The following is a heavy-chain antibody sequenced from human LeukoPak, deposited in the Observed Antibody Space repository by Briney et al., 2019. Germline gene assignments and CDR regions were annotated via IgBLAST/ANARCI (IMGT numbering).Heavy chain of an antibody. CDR1: GFTFTSYE. CDR3: ARAYDFWSGGGFDY. V-gene: IGHV3-48*03. CDR2: ISSSGSTI. J-gene: IGHJ4*02. D-gene: IGHD3-3*01. Sequence: GGSLRLSCAASGFTFTSYEMNWVRQAPGKGLEWDSYISSSGSTIYYADSVKGRFTISRDNAKNSLYLQMSSLRAEDTAVYYCARAYDFWSGGGFDYWGQGTLVTVSS.